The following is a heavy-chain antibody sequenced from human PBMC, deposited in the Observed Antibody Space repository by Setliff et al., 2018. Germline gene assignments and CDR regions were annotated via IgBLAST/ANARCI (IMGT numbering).Heavy chain of an antibody. D-gene: IGHD2-15*01. CDR2: INYTGNT. V-gene: IGHV4-39*01. CDR1: GGSISSSSYY. Sequence: SETLSLTCTVSGGSISSSSYYWGWIRQPPGKGLEWIGSINYTGNTYYNPSLESRVTISVDTSKNQFSLNLRSVTAADTAVFYCARLPGYCIGGTCSGYYTFDIWGQGTMVTVSS. CDR3: ARLPGYCIGGTCSGYYTFDI. J-gene: IGHJ3*02.